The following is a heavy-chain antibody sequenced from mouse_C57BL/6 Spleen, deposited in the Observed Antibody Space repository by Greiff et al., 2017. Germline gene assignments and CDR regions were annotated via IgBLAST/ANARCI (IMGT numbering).Heavy chain of an antibody. D-gene: IGHD5-1*01. J-gene: IGHJ2*01. CDR1: GYTFTSYW. CDR3: GRNWREYARFAY. V-gene: IGHV1-64*01. Sequence: QVQLQQPGAELVKPGASVTLSCKASGYTFTSYWMHWVKQRPGHGLEWIGMIHPNSGSTNYNEKFKSKATLTVDKSSSTAYMQLSSLASEDSAVYCSGRNWREYARFAYWGQGTTLTVSS. CDR2: IHPNSGST.